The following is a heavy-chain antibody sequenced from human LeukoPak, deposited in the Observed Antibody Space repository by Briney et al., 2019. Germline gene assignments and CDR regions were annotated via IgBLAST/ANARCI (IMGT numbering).Heavy chain of an antibody. Sequence: GASVKVSCKASGYTFTSYAMHWVRQAPGQRLEWMGWINAGNGNTEYSQKFQGRVTITRDTSASTAYMELSSLRSDDTAVYYCARADYYGSGSYRTLDYYYYGMDVWGQGTTVTVSS. CDR3: ARADYYGSGSYRTLDYYYYGMDV. D-gene: IGHD3-10*01. CDR2: INAGNGNT. J-gene: IGHJ6*02. CDR1: GYTFTSYA. V-gene: IGHV1-3*01.